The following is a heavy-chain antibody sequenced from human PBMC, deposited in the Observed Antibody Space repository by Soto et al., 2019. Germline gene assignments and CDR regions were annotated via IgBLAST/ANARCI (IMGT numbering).Heavy chain of an antibody. CDR2: INTNGCHT. Sequence: GGSLRLSCAASGFTFTNHAMSWVRQAPGKGLEWVSTINTNGCHTFYADSVKGRFTISRDNSENALYLQMYSLRAEDTAVYYCAKGFTLYSSSSLDYWGQGTLVTVSS. CDR1: GFTFTNHA. CDR3: AKGFTLYSSSSLDY. D-gene: IGHD6-6*01. J-gene: IGHJ4*02. V-gene: IGHV3-23*01.